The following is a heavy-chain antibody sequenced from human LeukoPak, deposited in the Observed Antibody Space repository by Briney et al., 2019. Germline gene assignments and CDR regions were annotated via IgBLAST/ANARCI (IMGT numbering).Heavy chain of an antibody. CDR3: ARDYDFWSGYLDY. CDR1: GFTFSNYW. V-gene: IGHV3-7*05. J-gene: IGHJ4*02. Sequence: PGGSLRLSCAASGFTFSNYWMTWVRQAPGKGLEWVANIKQDGSEKYYVDSVKGRFSISRDNAKNSLYLQMNSLRAEDTAVHYCARDYDFWSGYLDYWGQGTLVTVSS. D-gene: IGHD3-3*01. CDR2: IKQDGSEK.